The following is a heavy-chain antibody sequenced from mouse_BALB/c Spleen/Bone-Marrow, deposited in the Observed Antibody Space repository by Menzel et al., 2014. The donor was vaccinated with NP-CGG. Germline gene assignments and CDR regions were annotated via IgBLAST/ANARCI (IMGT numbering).Heavy chain of an antibody. D-gene: IGHD2-2*01. V-gene: IGHV14-3*02. CDR1: GFNIEDTY. CDR2: IDPANGST. CDR3: AEGYDSWFAY. Sequence: EVQLVESGAELVKPGASVKLSCTASGFNIEDTYVHWVKQRPEQGLEWIGRIDPANGSTKYDPKFQGKATVTSDTSSNTAYLHLNSLTSEDTAVYYCAEGYDSWFAYWGQGTLVTVSA. J-gene: IGHJ3*01.